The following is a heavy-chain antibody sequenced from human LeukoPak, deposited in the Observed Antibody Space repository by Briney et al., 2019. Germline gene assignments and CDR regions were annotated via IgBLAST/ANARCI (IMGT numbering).Heavy chain of an antibody. D-gene: IGHD5-12*01. CDR1: GFTFSSYA. CDR3: AKDQSGWLRHFDN. CDR2: ISDSGNT. V-gene: IGHV3-23*01. Sequence: GGSLRLSCADSGFTFSSYAMSWVRQAPGKGLEWVSAISDSGNTYYADSVKGRFTISRDNSKNTLYLQMNSLRAEDTAVYYCAKDQSGWLRHFDNWGRGTLVTVSS. J-gene: IGHJ4*02.